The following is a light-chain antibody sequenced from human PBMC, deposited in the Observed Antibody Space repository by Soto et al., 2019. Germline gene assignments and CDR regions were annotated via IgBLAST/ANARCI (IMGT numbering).Light chain of an antibody. J-gene: IGKJ2*03. CDR1: QSLSTW. Sequence: DIQMTQSPSTLSASVGDRVTITCRASQSLSTWLAWYQQKPGKAPKLLIYKASSLESGVPSRFSGSGSGTECTLTISSLDPDDFATSYCQQYKCLYSFGQGTKLEIK. V-gene: IGKV1-5*03. CDR2: KAS. CDR3: QQYKCLYS.